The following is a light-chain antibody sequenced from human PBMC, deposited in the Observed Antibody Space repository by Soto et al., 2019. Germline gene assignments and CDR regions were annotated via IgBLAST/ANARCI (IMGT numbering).Light chain of an antibody. CDR1: QSISTW. V-gene: IGKV1-5*01. Sequence: DIQMTQSPSTVSASVGDAVTITCLARQSISTWLALYQQKPWKAPNPIIYDASNLESGGPSGFSGSGYGTEFTLTISSLQPDDSATYYCQQYNSYPYTFGQGTKLEIK. CDR2: DAS. CDR3: QQYNSYPYT. J-gene: IGKJ2*01.